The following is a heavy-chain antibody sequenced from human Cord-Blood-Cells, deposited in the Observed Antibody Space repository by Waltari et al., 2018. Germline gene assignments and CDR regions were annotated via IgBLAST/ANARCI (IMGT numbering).Heavy chain of an antibody. CDR2: ISYDGSNK. CDR1: GFTFSSYA. Sequence: QVQLVESGGGVVQPGRSLRLSCAASGFTFSSYAMHWVHQAPGKGLEWVAVISYDGSNKYYADSVKGRFTISRDNSKNTLYLQMNSLRAEDTAVYYCARDSVRILTGSGADYWGQGTLVTVSS. D-gene: IGHD3-9*01. J-gene: IGHJ4*02. CDR3: ARDSVRILTGSGADY. V-gene: IGHV3-30*04.